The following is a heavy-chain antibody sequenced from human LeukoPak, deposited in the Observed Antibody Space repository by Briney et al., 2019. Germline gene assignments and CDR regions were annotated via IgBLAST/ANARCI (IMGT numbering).Heavy chain of an antibody. CDR3: ASRRGDIVGDY. V-gene: IGHV3-33*01. D-gene: IGHD2-15*01. CDR2: IWHDGSNK. Sequence: PGWSLRLSCAASGFTFSSYGMHWVRQAPGKGLEWVALIWHDGSNKYYADSVKGRFTISRDNSKNTVYLQMNSLRAEDTAVYYCASRRGDIVGDYWGQGTLVTVSS. J-gene: IGHJ4*02. CDR1: GFTFSSYG.